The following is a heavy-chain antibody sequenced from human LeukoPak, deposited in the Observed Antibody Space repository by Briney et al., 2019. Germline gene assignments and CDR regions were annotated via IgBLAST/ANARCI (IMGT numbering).Heavy chain of an antibody. CDR2: INPNSGST. D-gene: IGHD6-19*01. CDR3: AREKRVAGSRGGFDP. J-gene: IGHJ5*02. CDR1: GYTFTGYY. V-gene: IGHV1-2*02. Sequence: GGSVKVSCKASGYTFTGYYMHWVRQAPGHRLEWMGWINPNSGSTNFAQKVQGRVTMTRDTSISTAYIELRRLRSDVTAVYYCAREKRVAGSRGGFDPWGQGTLVTVSS.